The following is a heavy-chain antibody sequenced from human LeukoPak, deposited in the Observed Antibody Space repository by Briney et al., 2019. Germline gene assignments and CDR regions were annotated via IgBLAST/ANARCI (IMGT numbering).Heavy chain of an antibody. Sequence: LTGGSLRLSCAASGFTFSSYPMSWVRQAPGKGLEWVSGISGSGGGTFYPESVKGRFIIYRDNSKNTLYLQMNSLRAEDTAVYYCAKGSGTRAFDIWGQGTMVTVSS. V-gene: IGHV3-23*01. J-gene: IGHJ3*02. CDR3: AKGSGTRAFDI. CDR2: ISGSGGGT. D-gene: IGHD3-10*01. CDR1: GFTFSSYP.